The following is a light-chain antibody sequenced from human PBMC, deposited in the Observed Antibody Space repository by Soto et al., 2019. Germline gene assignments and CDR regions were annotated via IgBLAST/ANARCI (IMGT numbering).Light chain of an antibody. Sequence: QSVLTQPPSVSGAPGQRVTISCTGSSSNIGAGYDVHWYQQLPGTAPKLLIYGNTTRPSGVPDRFSGSKSGTSASLAITGLQAEDEADYYCQSYDGSPRGVFGGGTKLTVL. J-gene: IGLJ3*02. CDR3: QSYDGSPRGV. CDR2: GNT. V-gene: IGLV1-40*01. CDR1: SSNIGAGYD.